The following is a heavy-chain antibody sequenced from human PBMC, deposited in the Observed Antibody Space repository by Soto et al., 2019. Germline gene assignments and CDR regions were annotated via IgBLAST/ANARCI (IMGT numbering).Heavy chain of an antibody. Sequence: SVKVSCKASGGTFSSYAISWVRQAPGQGLEWMGGIIPIFGTANYAQKFQGRATNTADESTSTAYMELSSLRSEDTAVYYCAREVSQRLDPWGQGTLVTVSS. V-gene: IGHV1-69*13. D-gene: IGHD6-25*01. CDR1: GGTFSSYA. J-gene: IGHJ5*02. CDR2: IIPIFGTA. CDR3: AREVSQRLDP.